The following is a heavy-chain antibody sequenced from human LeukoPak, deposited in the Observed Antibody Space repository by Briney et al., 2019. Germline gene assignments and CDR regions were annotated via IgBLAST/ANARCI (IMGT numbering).Heavy chain of an antibody. CDR2: ISYDGSNK. CDR1: GFTFSSYG. CDR3: TKDGHGDDGGAFDI. V-gene: IGHV3-30*18. Sequence: PGRSLRLSCAASGFTFSSYGMHWVRQAPGKGLEWVAVISYDGSNKYYADSVKGRFTISRDNSKNTLYLQMNSLRAADTAVYYCTKDGHGDDGGAFDIWGQGTMVTVSS. J-gene: IGHJ3*02. D-gene: IGHD4-23*01.